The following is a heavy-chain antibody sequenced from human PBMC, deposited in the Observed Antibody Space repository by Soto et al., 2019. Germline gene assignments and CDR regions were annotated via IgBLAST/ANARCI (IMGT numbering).Heavy chain of an antibody. CDR3: ARDASPYQDIVLMVYGDKFDY. J-gene: IGHJ4*02. CDR1: GFTFSSYA. V-gene: IGHV3-30-3*01. D-gene: IGHD2-8*01. CDR2: ISYDGSNK. Sequence: QVQLVESGGGVVQPGRSLRLSCAASGFTFSSYAMHWVRQAPGKGLEWVAVISYDGSNKYYADSVKGRFTISRDNSKNTLYLQMTSLRAEDTAVYYCARDASPYQDIVLMVYGDKFDYWGQGTLVTVSS.